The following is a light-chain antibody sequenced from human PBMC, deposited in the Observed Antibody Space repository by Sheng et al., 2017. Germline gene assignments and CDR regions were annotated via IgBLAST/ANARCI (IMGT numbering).Light chain of an antibody. V-gene: IGKV3-20*01. Sequence: EIVLTQSPGTLSLSPGERATLSCRASQSVSSNFLAWYQQIPGQPPRLLIYDASSRATGIPDRFSGSGSATEYTLTISSLQSEDFAVYFCQQYYNWPRGTFGQGTKVEIK. J-gene: IGKJ1*01. CDR1: QSVSSNF. CDR2: DAS. CDR3: QQYYNWPRGT.